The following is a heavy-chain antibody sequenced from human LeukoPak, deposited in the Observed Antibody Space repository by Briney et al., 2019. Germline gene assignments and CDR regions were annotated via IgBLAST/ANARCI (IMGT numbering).Heavy chain of an antibody. D-gene: IGHD6-19*01. Sequence: GGSLRLSCAASGFTFSSYSMNWVRQAPGKGLEWVANIKQDGSEKYYVDSVKGRFTISRDNAKNSLYLQMNSLRAEDTAVYYCARDRGTVAGTIGVLDYWGQGTLVTVSS. CDR1: GFTFSSYS. CDR2: IKQDGSEK. CDR3: ARDRGTVAGTIGVLDY. J-gene: IGHJ4*02. V-gene: IGHV3-7*01.